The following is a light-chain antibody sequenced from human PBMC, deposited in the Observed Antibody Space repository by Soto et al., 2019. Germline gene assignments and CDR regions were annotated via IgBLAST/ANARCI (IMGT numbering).Light chain of an antibody. CDR3: AVWDDSLDGAV. CDR2: GSN. CDR1: SSNIGSNP. Sequence: QSVLTQPPSASGTPGQRITISCSGSSSNIGSNPVNWYQQFPGMAPKLVIYGSNQRPSGVPDRFSGSKSGTSASLAIIGLQSEDEADYFCAVWDDSLDGAVFGGGTQLPVL. V-gene: IGLV1-44*01. J-gene: IGLJ7*01.